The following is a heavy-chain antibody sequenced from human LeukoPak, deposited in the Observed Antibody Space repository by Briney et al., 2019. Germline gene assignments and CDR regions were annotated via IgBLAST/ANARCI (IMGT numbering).Heavy chain of an antibody. D-gene: IGHD3-10*01. J-gene: IGHJ4*02. CDR1: GDSVSSGTYY. Sequence: SETLSLTCTVSGDSVSSGTYYWSWIRQPAGKGLEWIGRIYTSGSTNYNPSLKSRVTISVDTSKNQFSLKLSSVTAADTAVYYCARHRIQLLWFGELLRGFDYWGQGTLVTVSS. CDR2: IYTSGST. V-gene: IGHV4-61*02. CDR3: ARHRIQLLWFGELLRGFDY.